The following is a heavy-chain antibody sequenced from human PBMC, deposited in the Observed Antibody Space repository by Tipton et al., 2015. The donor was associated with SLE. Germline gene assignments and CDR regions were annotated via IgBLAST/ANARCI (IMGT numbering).Heavy chain of an antibody. V-gene: IGHV4-38-2*02. CDR1: GYSISSGYY. CDR2: MFHSGNT. D-gene: IGHD3-10*01. Sequence: TLSLTCGVSGYSISSGYYWGWIRQPPGKGLEWIGSMFHSGNTYHNPSLKSRVTISIDTSKNQFSLNLSSVTAADTAVYYCARDGGANWFDPWGQGTLVTVSS. CDR3: ARDGGANWFDP. J-gene: IGHJ5*02.